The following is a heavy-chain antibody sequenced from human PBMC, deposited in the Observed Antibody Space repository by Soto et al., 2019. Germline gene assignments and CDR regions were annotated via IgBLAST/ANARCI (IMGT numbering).Heavy chain of an antibody. D-gene: IGHD4-17*01. V-gene: IGHV4-39*07. CDR2: IYYSGST. CDR3: ARGRVDYGDYYYYYGMDV. Sequence: SETLSLTCTVSGGSISSSSYYWGWIRQPPGKGLEWIGSIYYSGSTNYNPSLKSRVTISVDTSKNQFSLKLSSVTAADTAVYYCARGRVDYGDYYYYYGMDVWGQGTTVTVSS. CDR1: GGSISSSSYY. J-gene: IGHJ6*02.